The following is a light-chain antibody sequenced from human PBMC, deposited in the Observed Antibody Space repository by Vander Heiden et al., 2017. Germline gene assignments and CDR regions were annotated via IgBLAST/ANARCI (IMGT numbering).Light chain of an antibody. Sequence: EIVLTQSPGSLSLSPGERATLPCRASQSFTSTYLAWYQQKPGQAPRLLIYGASTRATGIPERFSGSGSGTDFTLTINRLEAEDSAVYYCQQYGSSFDTFGQGTKLDIK. CDR1: QSFTSTY. CDR2: GAS. V-gene: IGKV3-20*01. J-gene: IGKJ2*01. CDR3: QQYGSSFDT.